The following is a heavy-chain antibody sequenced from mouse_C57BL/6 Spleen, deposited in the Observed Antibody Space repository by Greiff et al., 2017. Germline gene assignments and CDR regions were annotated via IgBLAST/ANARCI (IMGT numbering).Heavy chain of an antibody. CDR1: GYSFTGYY. CDR3: ARAKGVYYFDY. CDR2: INPSTGGT. Sequence: VQLQQSGPELVKPGASVKISCKASGYSFTGYYMNWVKQSPEKSLEWIGEINPSTGGTTYNQKFKAKATLTVDKSSSTAYMQLKSLTSEDSAVYYCARAKGVYYFDYWGQGTTLTVSS. V-gene: IGHV1-42*01. J-gene: IGHJ2*01.